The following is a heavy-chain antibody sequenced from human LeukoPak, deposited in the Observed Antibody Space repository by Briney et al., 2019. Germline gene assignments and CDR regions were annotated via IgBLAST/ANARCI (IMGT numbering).Heavy chain of an antibody. Sequence: PGESLKISCKSSGYSFTSYWIGWVRQMPGKGLEWMGIIYPGDSDTRYSPSFQGQVTISADKSISTAYLQWSSLKASDTAMYYCARNYGSGSYYIPLGDWGQGTLVTVSS. V-gene: IGHV5-51*01. J-gene: IGHJ1*01. CDR1: GYSFTSYW. D-gene: IGHD3-10*01. CDR2: IYPGDSDT. CDR3: ARNYGSGSYYIPLGD.